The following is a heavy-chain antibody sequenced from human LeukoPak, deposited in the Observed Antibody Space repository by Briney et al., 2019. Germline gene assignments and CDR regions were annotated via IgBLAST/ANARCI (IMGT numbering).Heavy chain of an antibody. V-gene: IGHV1-18*04. CDR1: GYTFTSYY. J-gene: IGHJ4*02. CDR3: ARDEFKLDFWSGYYF. D-gene: IGHD3-3*01. CDR2: ISAYNGNT. Sequence: ASVKVSCKASGYTFTSYYMHWVRQATGQGLEWMGWISAYNGNTNYAQKLQGRVTMTTDTSTSTAYMELRSLRSDDTAVYYCARDEFKLDFWSGYYFWGQGTLVTVSS.